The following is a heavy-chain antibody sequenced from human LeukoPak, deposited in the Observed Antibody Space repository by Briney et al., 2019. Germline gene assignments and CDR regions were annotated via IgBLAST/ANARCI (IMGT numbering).Heavy chain of an antibody. V-gene: IGHV3-30*04. Sequence: GGSLRLSCAASVFAFSSYAMHWVRQAPGKGLEWVTVISYDGLNDYYADSVKGRFTISRDNSKNTLYLQMNSLRAEDTAVYYCARGGYSTTWYMNFDYWGQGTLVTVSS. CDR3: ARGGYSTTWYMNFDY. CDR1: VFAFSSYA. J-gene: IGHJ4*02. D-gene: IGHD6-13*01. CDR2: ISYDGLND.